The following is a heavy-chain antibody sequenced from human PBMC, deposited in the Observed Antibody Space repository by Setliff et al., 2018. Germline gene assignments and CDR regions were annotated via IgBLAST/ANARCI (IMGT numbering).Heavy chain of an antibody. CDR1: GGSVSSGSYY. J-gene: IGHJ5*02. Sequence: KTSETLSLTCTVSGGSVSSGSYYWSWIRQPAGKGLEWIGRIYTSGGTNYNPSLKSRVAISVDTSKNQFSLRLSSVTAADTAVYYCARYIPSAGCFDPWGQGALVTVSS. D-gene: IGHD2-21*01. V-gene: IGHV4-61*02. CDR2: IYTSGGT. CDR3: ARYIPSAGCFDP.